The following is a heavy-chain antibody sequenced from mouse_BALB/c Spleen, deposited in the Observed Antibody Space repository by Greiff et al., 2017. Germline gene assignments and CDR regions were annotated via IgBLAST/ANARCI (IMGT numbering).Heavy chain of an antibody. CDR2: IDPENGNT. J-gene: IGHJ2*01. V-gene: IGHV14-1*02. Sequence: VQLKESGAELVRPGALVKLSCKASGFNIKDYYMHWVKQRPEQGLEWIGWIDPENGNTIYDPKFQGKASITADTSSNTAYLQLSSLTSEDTAVYYCARVHGNYLDYWGQGTTLTVSS. CDR3: ARVHGNYLDY. CDR1: GFNIKDYY. D-gene: IGHD2-1*01.